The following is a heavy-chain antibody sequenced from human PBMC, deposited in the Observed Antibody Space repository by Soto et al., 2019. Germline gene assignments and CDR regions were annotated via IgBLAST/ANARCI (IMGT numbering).Heavy chain of an antibody. CDR2: IKQDGSEK. D-gene: IGHD3-16*02. CDR1: GFTFSSYW. Sequence: PXGSLRLSCAASGFTFSSYWMSWVRQAPGKGLEWVANIKQDGSEKYYVDSVKGRFTISRDNAKNSLYLQMNSLRAEDTAVYYCASHDYVWGSYRSRPFDSWGQGTLVTVSS. V-gene: IGHV3-7*03. J-gene: IGHJ4*02. CDR3: ASHDYVWGSYRSRPFDS.